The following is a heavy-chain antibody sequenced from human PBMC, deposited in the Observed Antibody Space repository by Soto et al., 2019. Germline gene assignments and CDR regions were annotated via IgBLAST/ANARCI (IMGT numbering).Heavy chain of an antibody. CDR1: GGSISSYY. V-gene: IGHV4-59*01. CDR2: IYYSGST. J-gene: IGHJ3*02. D-gene: IGHD6-13*01. Sequence: PSETLSLTCTVSGGSISSYYLSWIRQPPGKGLEWIGYIYYSGSTNYNPSLKSRVTISVDTSKNQFSLKLSSVTAADTAVYYCARADSSSWWVNAFDIWGQGTMVTVSS. CDR3: ARADSSSWWVNAFDI.